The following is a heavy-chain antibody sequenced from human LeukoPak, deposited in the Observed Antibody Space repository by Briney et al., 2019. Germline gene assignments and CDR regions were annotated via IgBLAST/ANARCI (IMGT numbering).Heavy chain of an antibody. CDR1: GGTFSSYA. D-gene: IGHD3-22*01. CDR3: ASGDSSGYYFDY. Sequence: ASVKVSCKASGGTFSSYAISWVRQAPGQGLEWMGRIIPILGIANYAQKFQGRVTITADESTSTAYMELSSLRSEDTAVYYCASGDSSGYYFDYWGQGTLVTVSS. J-gene: IGHJ4*02. CDR2: IIPILGIA. V-gene: IGHV1-69*04.